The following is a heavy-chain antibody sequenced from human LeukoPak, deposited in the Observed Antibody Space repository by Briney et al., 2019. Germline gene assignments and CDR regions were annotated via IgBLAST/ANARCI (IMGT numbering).Heavy chain of an antibody. V-gene: IGHV4-59*01. Sequence: SETLSLTCTVSGGSINSNYWSWIRQPPGKGLEWIGQIYFTGTTNYNPSLKSRVTISVDTSKNQFSLKLSSVTAADTAVYYCARSRDILTGDYYYYYGMDVWGQGTTVTVSS. CDR2: IYFTGTT. CDR3: ARSRDILTGDYYYYYGMDV. J-gene: IGHJ6*02. D-gene: IGHD3-9*01. CDR1: GGSINSNY.